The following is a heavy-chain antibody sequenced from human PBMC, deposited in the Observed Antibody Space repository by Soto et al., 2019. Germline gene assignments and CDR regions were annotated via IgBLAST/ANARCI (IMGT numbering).Heavy chain of an antibody. V-gene: IGHV1-46*01. CDR2: INPSGVRT. J-gene: IGHJ6*02. Sequence: ASVKVSCKASGYTFTSYYMHWVRQAPGQGLEWMGMINPSGVRTSNAQKFQGRLTMTRDTSTSTLYMELSSLRSEDTAVYYCATAGSGTIFGVVTRYYYYGMDVWGQGTTVTVSS. CDR3: ATAGSGTIFGVVTRYYYYGMDV. D-gene: IGHD3-3*01. CDR1: GYTFTSYY.